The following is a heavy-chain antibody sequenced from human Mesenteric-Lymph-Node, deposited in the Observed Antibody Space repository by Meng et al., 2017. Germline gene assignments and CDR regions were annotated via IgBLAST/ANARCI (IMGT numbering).Heavy chain of an antibody. CDR2: INHSGIT. CDR1: GGSLSGYY. Sequence: QVQLQQWGAGLLKPSETLSLTCAVYGGSLSGYYWSWIRQPPGKGLEWIGEINHSGITNYNPSLKSRVTISLDRSRNQLSLKVTSVTAADTAVYHCLRGSGGSVWGQGTLVTVSS. CDR3: LRGSGGSV. J-gene: IGHJ1*01. V-gene: IGHV4-34*01. D-gene: IGHD3-10*01.